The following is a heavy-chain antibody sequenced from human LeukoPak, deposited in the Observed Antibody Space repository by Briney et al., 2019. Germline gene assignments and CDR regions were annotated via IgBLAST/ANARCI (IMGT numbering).Heavy chain of an antibody. V-gene: IGHV3-7*01. CDR1: GFTFSNYF. CDR3: ARDDGILRFDP. D-gene: IGHD1-14*01. Sequence: GGSLRLSCAASGFTFSNYFMSWVRQAPGKGLEWVANIKQDGSEKYYVDSAKGRFTISRDNAKNSLYLQMNGLRAEDTAVYYCARDDGILRFDPWGQGTLVTVSS. J-gene: IGHJ5*02. CDR2: IKQDGSEK.